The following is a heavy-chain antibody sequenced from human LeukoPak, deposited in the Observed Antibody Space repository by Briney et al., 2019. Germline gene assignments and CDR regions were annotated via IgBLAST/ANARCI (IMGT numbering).Heavy chain of an antibody. Sequence: GGSLRLSCTASGFTFNNYAMSWVRQAPGKGLDWVSSISGSGDSTYYADSVKGRFTISRDNSKSTLHLQMNTLRAEDAAVYYCAKDSPVATRWGQGTLVTVSS. D-gene: IGHD1-26*01. CDR2: ISGSGDST. V-gene: IGHV3-23*01. CDR1: GFTFNNYA. CDR3: AKDSPVATR. J-gene: IGHJ4*02.